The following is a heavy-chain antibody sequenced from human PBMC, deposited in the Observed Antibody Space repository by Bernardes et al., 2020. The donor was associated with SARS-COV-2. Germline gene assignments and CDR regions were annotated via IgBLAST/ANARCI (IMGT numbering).Heavy chain of an antibody. J-gene: IGHJ2*01. CDR3: ARTPGAITMIVVVPPAYFDL. D-gene: IGHD3-22*01. CDR2: IYHSGST. CDR1: GYSISSGYY. V-gene: IGHV4-38-2*01. Sequence: SETLSLTCAVSGYSISSGYYWGWIRQPPGKGLEWIGSIYHSGSTYYNPSLKSRVTISVDTSKNQFSLKLSSVTAADTAVYYCARTPGAITMIVVVPPAYFDLWGRGTLVTVSS.